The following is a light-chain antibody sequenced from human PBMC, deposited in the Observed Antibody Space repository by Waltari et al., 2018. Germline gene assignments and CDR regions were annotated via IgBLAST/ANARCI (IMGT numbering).Light chain of an antibody. V-gene: IGKV1-33*01. CDR1: QDISNY. CDR2: DAS. J-gene: IGKJ3*01. Sequence: DIQMTQSPSSLSASVGDRVTIHCQASQDISNYLNWYQPKPGKAPKLLIYDASNLETGVPSRFSGSGSGTDFTFTISSLQPEDIATYYCQQYDNLPRTFGPGTKVDIK. CDR3: QQYDNLPRT.